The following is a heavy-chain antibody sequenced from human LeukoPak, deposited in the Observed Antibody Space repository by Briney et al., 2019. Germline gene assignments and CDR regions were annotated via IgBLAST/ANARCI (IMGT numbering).Heavy chain of an antibody. CDR1: GGSISSSSYY. J-gene: IGHJ5*02. Sequence: PSETLSLTCTVSGGSISSSSYYWGWIRQPPGKGLEWIGSIYYSGSTYYNPSLKSRVTISLDTSKNQFSLKLSSVTAADTAVYYRATSRQLLDNWFDPWGQGTLVTVSS. CDR3: ATSRQLLDNWFDP. D-gene: IGHD2-2*01. V-gene: IGHV4-39*01. CDR2: IYYSGST.